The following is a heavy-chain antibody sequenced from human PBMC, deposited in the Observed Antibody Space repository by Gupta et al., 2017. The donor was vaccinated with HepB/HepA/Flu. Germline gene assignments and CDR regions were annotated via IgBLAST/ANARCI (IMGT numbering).Heavy chain of an antibody. D-gene: IGHD6-25*01. CDR1: GGSISSYY. V-gene: IGHV4-59*01. CDR3: ASGRPDLEFAY. J-gene: IGHJ4*02. CDR2: IYYSGST. Sequence: QVQLQESGPGLVKPSETLSLTCTVSGGSISSYYWSWIRQPPGKGLEWIGYIYYSGSTNYNPSLKSRVTISVDTAKTQFSMEMRSVTAADTAVYYDASGRPDLEFAYGGQGTMVTVYS.